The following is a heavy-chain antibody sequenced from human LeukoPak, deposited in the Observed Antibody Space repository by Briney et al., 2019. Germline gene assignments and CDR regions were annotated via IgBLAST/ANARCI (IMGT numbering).Heavy chain of an antibody. V-gene: IGHV3-30*18. CDR3: AKDSMGGPLDY. CDR1: GFTFTTYG. D-gene: IGHD3-16*01. CDR2: ISHDGNHA. Sequence: GGSLRLSCAASGFTFTTYGMHWVRQPPGKGLEWVALISHDGNHAFYAESVKGRFTISRDNSNTTLYLQLNSLRVEDTAVYYCAKDSMGGPLDYWGQGSLVTVSS. J-gene: IGHJ4*02.